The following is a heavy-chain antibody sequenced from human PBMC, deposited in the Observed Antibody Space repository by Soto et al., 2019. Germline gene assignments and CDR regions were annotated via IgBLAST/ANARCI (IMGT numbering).Heavy chain of an antibody. V-gene: IGHV3-30-3*01. J-gene: IGHJ4*02. CDR1: GFTFSIHA. D-gene: IGHD1-26*01. Sequence: QVQLVESGGGVVQPGRSLRLSCAASGFTFSIHAMHWVRQAPGKGLEWVAVISYDGSNKYYADSVKGRFTISRDNSKNTLYLHMDRLRGEDTAVYYCARRASGSYSSPTGLWGQGTLVTVSS. CDR3: ARRASGSYSSPTGL. CDR2: ISYDGSNK.